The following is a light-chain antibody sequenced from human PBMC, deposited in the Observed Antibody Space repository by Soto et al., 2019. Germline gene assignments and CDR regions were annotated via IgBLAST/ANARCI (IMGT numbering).Light chain of an antibody. Sequence: DIVMTQSPLSLPVTPGEPASISCRSSQSLLHSNGVNYLDWFLQKPGQSPQVLIYLGSNRASGVPDRFSVSGSGTDFTLKISRVEAEDVGVYYCMQSLRTPHTFGQGTKLEIK. V-gene: IGKV2-28*01. J-gene: IGKJ2*01. CDR3: MQSLRTPHT. CDR1: QSLLHSNGVNY. CDR2: LGS.